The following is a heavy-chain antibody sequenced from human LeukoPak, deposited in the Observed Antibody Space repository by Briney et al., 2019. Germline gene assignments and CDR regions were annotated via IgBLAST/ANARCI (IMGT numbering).Heavy chain of an antibody. Sequence: GGSLRLSCAASGFTFDDYAMHWVRQAPGKGLEWVSGISWNSGSIVYADSVKGRFTISRDNAKNSLYLQMNSLRAEDTALYYCAKTAPKATYYDFWSGYFPYYFDYWGQGTLVTVSS. CDR3: AKTAPKATYYDFWSGYFPYYFDY. CDR1: GFTFDDYA. CDR2: ISWNSGSI. J-gene: IGHJ4*02. D-gene: IGHD3-3*01. V-gene: IGHV3-9*01.